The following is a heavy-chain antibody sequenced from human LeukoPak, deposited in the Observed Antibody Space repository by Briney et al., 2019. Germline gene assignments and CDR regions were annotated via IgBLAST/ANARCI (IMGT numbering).Heavy chain of an antibody. Sequence: GGSLRLSCAASGFTFSSDSMSWVRQAPGKGLEWVSSISSSSSYIYYADSVKGRVTISRDNAKNSLYLQMNSLRAEDTAVYYCAREECSGGSCYFRFDPGGEGTLVTVPS. J-gene: IGHJ5*02. V-gene: IGHV3-21*01. CDR3: AREECSGGSCYFRFDP. CDR1: GFTFSSDS. CDR2: ISSSSSYI. D-gene: IGHD2-15*01.